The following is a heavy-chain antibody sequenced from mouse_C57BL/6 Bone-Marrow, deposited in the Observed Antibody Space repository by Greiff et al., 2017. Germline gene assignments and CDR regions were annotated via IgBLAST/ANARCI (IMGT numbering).Heavy chain of an antibody. CDR2: IYPGDGDT. CDR3: ARRGYYGSSYAWFAY. CDR1: GYAFSSYW. Sequence: VQLQQSGAELVKPGASVKISCKASGYAFSSYWMNWVKQRPGKGLEWIGQIYPGDGDTNYNGKFKGKATLTADKSSSTAYMQPSSLTSEDSAVYFCARRGYYGSSYAWFAYWGQGTLVTVSA. J-gene: IGHJ3*01. V-gene: IGHV1-80*01. D-gene: IGHD1-1*01.